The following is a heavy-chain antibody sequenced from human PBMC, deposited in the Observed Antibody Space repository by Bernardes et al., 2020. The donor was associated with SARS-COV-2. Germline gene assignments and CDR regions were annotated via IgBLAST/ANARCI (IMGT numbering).Heavy chain of an antibody. D-gene: IGHD5-18*01. CDR2: IYTSGST. Sequence: SETLSLTCTVSGGSISSGSYYWSWIRQPAGKGLEWIGRIYTSGSTNYNPSFKSRVTISVDTSKNQFSLKLSSVTAADTAVYYCARGGVQLWHYYYAMDVWGQGTTVTVSS. CDR1: GGSISSGSYY. CDR3: ARGGVQLWHYYYAMDV. J-gene: IGHJ6*02. V-gene: IGHV4-61*02.